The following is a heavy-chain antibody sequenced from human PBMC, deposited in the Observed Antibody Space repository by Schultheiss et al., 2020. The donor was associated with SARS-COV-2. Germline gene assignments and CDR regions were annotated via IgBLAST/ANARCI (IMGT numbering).Heavy chain of an antibody. CDR1: GYILTDLS. CDR2: SIPIFGTA. CDR3: ARGRGSGWPPADY. Sequence: SVKVSCQVSGYILTDLSMHWVRQAPGQGLEWMGGSIPIFGTANYTQKFQGRVTITADESTSTAYMELSSLRSEDTAVYYCARGRGSGWPPADYWGQGTLVTVSS. J-gene: IGHJ4*02. D-gene: IGHD6-19*01. V-gene: IGHV1-69*13.